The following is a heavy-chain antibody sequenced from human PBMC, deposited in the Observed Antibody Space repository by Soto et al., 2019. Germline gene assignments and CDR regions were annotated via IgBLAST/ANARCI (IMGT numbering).Heavy chain of an antibody. D-gene: IGHD6-6*01. CDR1: GGTFSSYT. CDR3: ASTIKEYSSSSASGSIYYYYMDV. CDR2: IIPILGIA. J-gene: IGHJ6*03. V-gene: IGHV1-69*02. Sequence: GSSVKVSCKASGGTFSSYTISWVRQAPGQGLEWMGRIIPILGIANYAQKFQGRVTITADKSTSTAYMELSSLRSEDTAVYYCASTIKEYSSSSASGSIYYYYMDVWGKGTTVTVSS.